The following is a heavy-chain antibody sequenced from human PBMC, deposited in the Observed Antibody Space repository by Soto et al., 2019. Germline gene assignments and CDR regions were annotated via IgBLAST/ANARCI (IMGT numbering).Heavy chain of an antibody. V-gene: IGHV3-11*01. CDR1: GFTFSNYY. CDR3: ARKLRKGDYFDY. J-gene: IGHJ4*01. Sequence: VGSLRLSCAVSGFTFSNYYMSWIRQAPGKGLEWVSYISSSGITIYYADSVKGRFTISRDNAKNSLYLQMNSLRAEDTAVYYCARKLRKGDYFDYWGQGTLVTVSS. CDR2: ISSSGITI.